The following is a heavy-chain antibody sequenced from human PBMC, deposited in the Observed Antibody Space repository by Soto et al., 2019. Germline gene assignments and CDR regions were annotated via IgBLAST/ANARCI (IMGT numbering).Heavy chain of an antibody. V-gene: IGHV3-21*01. CDR2: ISSSSYI. D-gene: IGHD2-2*02. Sequence: GGSLRLSCAASGFTFSSYSMNWVRQAPGKGLEWVSSISSSSYIYYADSVKGRFTISRDNAKNAVYLQMNRLRAEDTAVYYCARDQNLDIVVVPAAIDAFDIWGQGTMVTVSS. CDR1: GFTFSSYS. J-gene: IGHJ3*02. CDR3: ARDQNLDIVVVPAAIDAFDI.